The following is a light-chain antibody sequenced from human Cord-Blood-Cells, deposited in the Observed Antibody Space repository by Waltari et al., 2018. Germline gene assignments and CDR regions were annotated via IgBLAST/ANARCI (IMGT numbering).Light chain of an antibody. CDR3: QQRSNWPPGTT. CDR1: QSVSSY. V-gene: IGKV3-11*01. Sequence: EIVLTQSPATLSLSPGARATPSCRASQSVSSYLAWYQQKPGQAPRLLIYDASNRATGIPARFSGSGSGTDFTLTISSLEPEDFAVYYCQQRSNWPPGTTFGGGTKVEIK. J-gene: IGKJ4*01. CDR2: DAS.